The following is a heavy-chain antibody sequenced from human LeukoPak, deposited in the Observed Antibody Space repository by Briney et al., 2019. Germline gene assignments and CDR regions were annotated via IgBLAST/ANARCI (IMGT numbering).Heavy chain of an antibody. D-gene: IGHD3-22*01. CDR1: GGSISSYY. V-gene: IGHV4-4*07. J-gene: IGHJ4*02. CDR2: IYTSGST. CDR3: ARMYDRSGYYYPFDY. Sequence: SETLSLTCTVSGGSISSYYWSWIRQPAGKGLEWIGRIYTSGSTNYNPSLKSRVTMSVDTSKNHFSLKLTSVTAADAAVYYCARMYDRSGYYYPFDYWGQGTLVTVSS.